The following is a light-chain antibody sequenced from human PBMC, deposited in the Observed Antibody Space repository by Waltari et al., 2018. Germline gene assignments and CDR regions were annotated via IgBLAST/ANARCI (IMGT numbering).Light chain of an antibody. J-gene: IGLJ2*01. Sequence: QSVLTQPPSVSAAAGQKVTISCPGSGSNIGNHFLSWYQQLPGTAPKILIFDNNKRPSGIPDRFSGSKSGSSATLGIAGLQTGDEAEYYCGTWDSSLSVVFGGGTKLTVL. V-gene: IGLV1-51*01. CDR1: GSNIGNHF. CDR3: GTWDSSLSVV. CDR2: DNN.